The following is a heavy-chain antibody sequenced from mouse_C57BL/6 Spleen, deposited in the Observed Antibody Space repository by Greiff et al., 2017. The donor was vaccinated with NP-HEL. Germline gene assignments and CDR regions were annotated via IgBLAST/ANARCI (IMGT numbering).Heavy chain of an antibody. Sequence: VQLQQPGAELVKPGASVKLSCKASGYTFTSYWMQWVKQRPGQGLEWIGEIDPSDSYTNYNQKFKGKATLTVDTSSSTAYMQLSSLTSEDSAVYYCARWGTTVVYWYFDVWGTGTTVTVSS. D-gene: IGHD1-1*01. CDR2: IDPSDSYT. J-gene: IGHJ1*03. V-gene: IGHV1-50*01. CDR1: GYTFTSYW. CDR3: ARWGTTVVYWYFDV.